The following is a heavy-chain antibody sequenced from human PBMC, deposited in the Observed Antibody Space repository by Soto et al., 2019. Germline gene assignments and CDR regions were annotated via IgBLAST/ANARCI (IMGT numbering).Heavy chain of an antibody. CDR3: ARDRGRPDSFDL. CDR1: EFNFGVYW. Sequence: TGGSLRLSCAASEFNFGVYWVHWVRQAPGKGLVWVAHVNSDGSKTIYADSVKGRFTISRDNAKSTLYLQMNSLRAEDTAVYFCARDRGRPDSFDLWGQGTMVTVSS. D-gene: IGHD5-12*01. CDR2: VNSDGSKT. V-gene: IGHV3-74*01. J-gene: IGHJ3*01.